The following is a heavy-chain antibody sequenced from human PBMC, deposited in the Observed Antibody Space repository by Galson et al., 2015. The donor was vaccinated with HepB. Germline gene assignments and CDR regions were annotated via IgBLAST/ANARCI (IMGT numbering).Heavy chain of an antibody. J-gene: IGHJ3*02. CDR2: VYPGDSDV. V-gene: IGHV5-51*03. D-gene: IGHD5-12*01. CDR3: ARRGNSGWVGGRGPVDALDN. CDR1: GYTFSTYW. Sequence: QSGAEVKKPGESLEISCTGSGYTFSTYWIGWVRQMPGRGLEWMGIVYPGDSDVKYSPSFEGQVTISADKSTSTASLRWSSLEASDTAIYYCARRGNSGWVGGRGPVDALDNWGQGTMVTVSS.